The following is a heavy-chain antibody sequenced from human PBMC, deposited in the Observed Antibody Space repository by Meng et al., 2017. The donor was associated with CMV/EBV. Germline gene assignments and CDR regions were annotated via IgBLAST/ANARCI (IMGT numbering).Heavy chain of an antibody. Sequence: QVQLVQSGAVVKKTGPSAKASCYTFTSYGNSWVRQAPGQGLEWMGWISAYNGNTNYAQKLQGRATMTTDTSTSTAYMELRSLRSDDTAVYYCARVTGPYYFDYWGQGTLVTVSS. V-gene: IGHV1-18*01. D-gene: IGHD7-27*01. CDR1: CYTFTSYG. CDR3: ARVTGPYYFDY. J-gene: IGHJ4*02. CDR2: ISAYNGNT.